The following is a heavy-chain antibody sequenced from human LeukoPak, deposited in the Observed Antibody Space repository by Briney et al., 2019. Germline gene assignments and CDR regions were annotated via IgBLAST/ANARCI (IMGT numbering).Heavy chain of an antibody. J-gene: IGHJ4*02. CDR1: GFTFSSYG. Sequence: GGSLRLSCAASGFTFSSYGMHWVRQAPGKGLEWVAVIWYDGSNKYYADSVKGRFTISRDNSKNTLYLQMNSLRAEDTAVYYCAKDRGGCSSTSCYYFDYWGQGTLVTVSS. CDR3: AKDRGGCSSTSCYYFDY. CDR2: IWYDGSNK. V-gene: IGHV3-30*02. D-gene: IGHD2-2*01.